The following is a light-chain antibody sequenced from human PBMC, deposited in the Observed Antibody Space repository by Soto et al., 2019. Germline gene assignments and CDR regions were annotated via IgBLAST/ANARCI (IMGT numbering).Light chain of an antibody. CDR3: QQSYSTPPFT. Sequence: DIQMTQSPSPLSASVGDRVDITCRTSQSVSSYLNWYQAKPGKAPKLLIYEASGLESGVPSRFSGSGSGTDFTLTISSLQPEDSATYYCQQSYSTPPFTFGPGTRV. J-gene: IGKJ3*01. V-gene: IGKV1-39*01. CDR1: QSVSSY. CDR2: EAS.